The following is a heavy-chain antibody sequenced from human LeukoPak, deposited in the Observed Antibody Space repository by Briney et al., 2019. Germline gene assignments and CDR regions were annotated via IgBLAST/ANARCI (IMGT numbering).Heavy chain of an antibody. CDR2: ISSSSSYI. Sequence: GGSLRLSCAASGFTFSSYSMNWDRQAPGKGLEWVSSISSSSSYIYYADSVKGRFTISRDNAKNSLYLQMNSLRAEDTAVYYCARVSGGSGHFDYWGQETLVTVSS. D-gene: IGHD3-10*01. V-gene: IGHV3-21*01. J-gene: IGHJ4*02. CDR1: GFTFSSYS. CDR3: ARVSGGSGHFDY.